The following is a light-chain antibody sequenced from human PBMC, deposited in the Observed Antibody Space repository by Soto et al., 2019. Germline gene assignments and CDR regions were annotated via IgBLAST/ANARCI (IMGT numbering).Light chain of an antibody. V-gene: IGLV2-14*01. CDR3: SSYTSSSTLV. J-gene: IGLJ2*01. CDR1: SSDVGGYNY. CDR2: EVS. Sequence: QSALTQPASVSGSPGQSITISCTGTSSDVGGYNYVSWYQQHPGKAPKLMIYEVSNQPSGVSNRFSGSKSGNTASLTISGLQAEDEADSSFSSYTSSSTLVFGGGTKLAVL.